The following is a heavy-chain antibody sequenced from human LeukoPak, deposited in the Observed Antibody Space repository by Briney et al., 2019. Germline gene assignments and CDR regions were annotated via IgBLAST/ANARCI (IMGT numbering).Heavy chain of an antibody. CDR3: VRGTGY. Sequence: GGSLRLSCSVSGFTFSTYVMHWVRQAPGKGLEYVSAISSNGDNTYYADSVKGRFTISRDNSKNTLYLQMSSLRADDTAVYYCVRGTGYWGQGNLVTVSS. CDR1: GFTFSTYV. CDR2: ISSNGDNT. J-gene: IGHJ4*02. V-gene: IGHV3-64D*06.